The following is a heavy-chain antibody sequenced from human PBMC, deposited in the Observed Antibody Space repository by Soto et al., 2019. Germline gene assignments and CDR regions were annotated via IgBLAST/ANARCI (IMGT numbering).Heavy chain of an antibody. CDR1: GGPFSSYA. D-gene: IGHD3-22*01. V-gene: IGHV1-69*06. Sequence: GASVKVSYKASGGPFSSYAISLVRQAPGQGLEWMGGIIPIFGTANYAQKFQGRVTITADKSTSTAYMELSSLRSEDTAVYYCARDWYYYDSSGYGLFVYWGQGTMVTVSS. CDR2: IIPIFGTA. J-gene: IGHJ4*02. CDR3: ARDWYYYDSSGYGLFVY.